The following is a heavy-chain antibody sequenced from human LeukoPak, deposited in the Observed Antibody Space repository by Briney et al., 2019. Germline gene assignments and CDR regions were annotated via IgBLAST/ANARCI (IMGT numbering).Heavy chain of an antibody. CDR3: ARGPRRIGASGPYYFDY. CDR2: ISSGNTYI. D-gene: IGHD6-13*01. Sequence: GGSLRLSCAASGLTVSDYSMNWVRQAPGKGLEWVSSISSGNTYIYYADSVKGRFTISRDNAKDSLYLQMNSLRAEDTAVYYCARGPRRIGASGPYYFDYWGQGTLVTVSS. J-gene: IGHJ4*02. CDR1: GLTVSDYS. V-gene: IGHV3-21*01.